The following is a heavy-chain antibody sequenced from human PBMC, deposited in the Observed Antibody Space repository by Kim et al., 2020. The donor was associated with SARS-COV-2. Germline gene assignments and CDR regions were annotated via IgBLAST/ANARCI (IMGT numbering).Heavy chain of an antibody. CDR3: AFNPYNDLSDTFDV. V-gene: IGHV2-5*02. Sequence: SGPTLVNPTQTLTLTCTFSGFSLSTRGVAVGWIRQPPGKALETLALIYWDDDKRYSPSLKSRLTITRDTSKNLVFLTMTNMDPVDTGTYYCAFNPYNDLSDTFDVWGQGTRVPVSS. D-gene: IGHD3-3*01. J-gene: IGHJ3*01. CDR2: IYWDDDK. CDR1: GFSLSTRGVA.